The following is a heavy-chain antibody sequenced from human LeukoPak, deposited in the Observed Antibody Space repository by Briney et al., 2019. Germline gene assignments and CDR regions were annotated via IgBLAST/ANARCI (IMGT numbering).Heavy chain of an antibody. J-gene: IGHJ5*02. V-gene: IGHV4-59*01. CDR2: IYYSGST. CDR1: GGSISSYY. D-gene: IGHD6-13*01. Sequence: SETLSLTCTVSGGSISSYYWSWIRQPPWKGLEWIGYIYYSGSTNYNPSLKSRVTISVDTSKNQFSLKLSSVTAADTAVYYCARVDQIPGYSSSWYWLPWGQGTLVTVSS. CDR3: ARVDQIPGYSSSWYWLP.